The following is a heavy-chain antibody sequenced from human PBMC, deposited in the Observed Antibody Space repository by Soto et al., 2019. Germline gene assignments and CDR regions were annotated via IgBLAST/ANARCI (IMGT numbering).Heavy chain of an antibody. CDR2: IYYSGST. V-gene: IGHV4-39*01. CDR1: GGSISSSSYY. CDR3: ARQGATGVDAFDI. Sequence: SETLCLTCTVSGGSISSSSYYWGWIRQPPGKGLEWIGSIYYSGSTYYNPSLKSRVTISVDTSKNQFSLKLSSVTAADTAVYYCARQGATGVDAFDIWGQGTMVTVSS. J-gene: IGHJ3*02. D-gene: IGHD1-26*01.